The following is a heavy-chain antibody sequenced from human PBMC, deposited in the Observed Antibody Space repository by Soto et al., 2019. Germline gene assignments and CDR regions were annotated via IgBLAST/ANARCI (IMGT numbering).Heavy chain of an antibody. D-gene: IGHD3-10*01. CDR3: ARSGRDDTTWSDDAFDI. Sequence: EVQLVESGGDLVQPGGSLRLSCAASGFTFSDHYMDWVRQAPGKGLEWVGRIRSKAKSYTTEYAASVKGRFTISGDDSKNSLHLQMNSLKTEDTAMYFCARSGRDDTTWSDDAFDIWGQGTVVTVSS. J-gene: IGHJ3*02. CDR2: IRSKAKSYTT. CDR1: GFTFSDHY. V-gene: IGHV3-72*01.